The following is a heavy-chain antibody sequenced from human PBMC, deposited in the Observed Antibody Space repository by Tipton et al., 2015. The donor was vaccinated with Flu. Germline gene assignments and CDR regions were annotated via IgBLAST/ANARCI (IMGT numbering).Heavy chain of an antibody. CDR3: ARDPSLGMPEYFDS. CDR1: NGSLSSYY. D-gene: IGHD2-2*01. V-gene: IGHV4-59*01. Sequence: TLSLTCIVSNGSLSSYYWNWIRQSPGKGLEWIGYIYNGVYTKYGPSLRSRVTISADTSKNQFSLRLSSVTAVDTAVYFCARDPSLGMPEYFDSWGQGTLITVSS. CDR2: IYNGVYT. J-gene: IGHJ4*02.